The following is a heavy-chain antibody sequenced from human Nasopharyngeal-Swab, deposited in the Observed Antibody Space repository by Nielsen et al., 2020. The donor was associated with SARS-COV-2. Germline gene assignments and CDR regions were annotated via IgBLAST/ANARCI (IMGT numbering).Heavy chain of an antibody. CDR2: INDDGRDT. Sequence: GESLKISCAASGFTFSTYWMHWVRQAPGKGLVWVSRINDDGRDTIYADSVKGRFTISRDNAKNSLYLQMNSLRAEDTAVYYCAKEIVVLEYYYYMDVWGKGTTVTVSS. CDR3: AKEIVVLEYYYYMDV. D-gene: IGHD3-22*01. V-gene: IGHV3-74*01. CDR1: GFTFSTYW. J-gene: IGHJ6*03.